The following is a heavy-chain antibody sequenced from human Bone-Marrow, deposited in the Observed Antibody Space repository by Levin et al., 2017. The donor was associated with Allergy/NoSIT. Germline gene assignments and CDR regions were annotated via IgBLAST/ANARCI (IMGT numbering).Heavy chain of an antibody. CDR3: AKGDNTAIDFDY. CDR1: GFTFLHYG. Sequence: AGGSLRLSCAASGFTFLHYGMHWVRQAPGKGLEWVAHISFDGSTKDYADSVKGRFTISRDNSKNTLSLQMNSLRADDTSVYYCAKGDNTAIDFDYWGQGTLVTVSS. V-gene: IGHV3-30*18. J-gene: IGHJ4*02. CDR2: ISFDGSTK. D-gene: IGHD5-18*01.